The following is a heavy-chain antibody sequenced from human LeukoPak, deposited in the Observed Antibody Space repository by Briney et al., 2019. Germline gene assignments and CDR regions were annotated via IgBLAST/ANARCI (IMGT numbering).Heavy chain of an antibody. V-gene: IGHV4-59*01. D-gene: IGHD6-19*01. CDR1: GGSISSYF. CDR3: ARAVAGWYYFDY. CDR2: IYYSGCT. J-gene: IGHJ4*02. Sequence: SETLSLTCTVSGGSISSYFWSWIRQPPGKGLEWIGYIYYSGCTNYNPSLKSRVTISVDTSKNQFSLKLSSVTAADTAVYYCARAVAGWYYFDYWGQGTLVTVSS.